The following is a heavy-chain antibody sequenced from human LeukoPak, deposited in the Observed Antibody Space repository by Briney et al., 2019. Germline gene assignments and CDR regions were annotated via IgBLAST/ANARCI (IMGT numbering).Heavy chain of an antibody. Sequence: PSQTLSLTCTVSGGSISSGSYYWSWIRQPAGKGLDWIGRIYTSGSTNYNPSLKSRVTISVDTSKNQFSLKLSSVTAADTAVYYCAEFRTDRNYYMDVWGKGTTVTVSS. V-gene: IGHV4-61*02. D-gene: IGHD3-22*01. CDR2: IYTSGST. CDR3: AEFRTDRNYYMDV. CDR1: GGSISSGSYY. J-gene: IGHJ6*03.